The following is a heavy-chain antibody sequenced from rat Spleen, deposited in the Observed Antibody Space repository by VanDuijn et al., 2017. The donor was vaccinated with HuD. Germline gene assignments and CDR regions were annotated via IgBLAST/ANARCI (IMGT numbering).Heavy chain of an antibody. J-gene: IGHJ3*01. V-gene: IGHV5-25*01. CDR1: GLTFSNSG. D-gene: IGHD5-1*01. CDR2: ISTTGGST. CDR3: ATTPGRPFAY. Sequence: EVQLVESGGGLVQPGRSMKLSCVASGLTFSNSGMAWVRQAPTKGLEWVASISTTGGSTYYRDSVKGRFIISRDNAKSTLYLQMDSLRSEDTATYYCATTPGRPFAYWGQGTLVTVSS.